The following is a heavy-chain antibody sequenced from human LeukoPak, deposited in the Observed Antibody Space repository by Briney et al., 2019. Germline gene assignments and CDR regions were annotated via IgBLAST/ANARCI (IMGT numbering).Heavy chain of an antibody. CDR3: ARVPLQYYDILTGYYNEDY. CDR1: GYTFTGYY. V-gene: IGHV1-2*06. Sequence: ASVKVSCKASGYTFTGYYMHWVRQAPGQGLEWMGRINPNSGGTNYAQKFQGRVTMTRDTSISTAYMELSRLRSEDTAVYYCARVPLQYYDILTGYYNEDYWGQGTLVTVSS. D-gene: IGHD3-9*01. J-gene: IGHJ4*02. CDR2: INPNSGGT.